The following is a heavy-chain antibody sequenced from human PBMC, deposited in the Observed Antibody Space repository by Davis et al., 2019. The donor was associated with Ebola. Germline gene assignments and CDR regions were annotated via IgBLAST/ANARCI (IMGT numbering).Heavy chain of an antibody. J-gene: IGHJ4*02. CDR1: GGSISSGGYS. D-gene: IGHD2-21*01. CDR3: AREGYRGGAFDY. V-gene: IGHV4-30-2*01. CDR2: IYHSGST. Sequence: LRLSCAVSGGSISSGGYSWSWIRPPPGKGLAWLGYIYHSGSTYYNPSLKSRVSISVDTSKNQFSLRLNSVTAADTAIYYCAREGYRGGAFDYWGQGTLVPVSS.